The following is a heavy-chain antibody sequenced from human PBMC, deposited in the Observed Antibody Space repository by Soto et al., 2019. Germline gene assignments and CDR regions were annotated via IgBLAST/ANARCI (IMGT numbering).Heavy chain of an antibody. Sequence: SETLSLTCAVYGGSFSGYYWSWIRQPPGKGLEWIGEINHSGSTNYNPSLKSRVTISVDTSKNQFSLKLSSVTAADTAVYYCAGGETTVAYYYYYMDVWGKGTTVTGLL. CDR1: GGSFSGYY. J-gene: IGHJ6*03. V-gene: IGHV4-34*01. CDR2: INHSGST. D-gene: IGHD4-4*01. CDR3: AGGETTVAYYYYYMDV.